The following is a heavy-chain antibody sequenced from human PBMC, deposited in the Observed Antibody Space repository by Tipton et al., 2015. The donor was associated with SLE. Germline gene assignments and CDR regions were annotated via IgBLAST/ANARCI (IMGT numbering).Heavy chain of an antibody. Sequence: TLSLTCAVYGGSFSGYYWSWIRQPPGKGLEWIGEINHSGSTNYSPSLKSRVTISVDTSKNQFSLKLSSVTAADTAVYYCARPGMAERYFDLWGRGTLVTVSS. CDR2: INHSGST. CDR3: ARPGMAERYFDL. D-gene: IGHD5-24*01. CDR1: GGSFSGYY. V-gene: IGHV4-34*01. J-gene: IGHJ2*01.